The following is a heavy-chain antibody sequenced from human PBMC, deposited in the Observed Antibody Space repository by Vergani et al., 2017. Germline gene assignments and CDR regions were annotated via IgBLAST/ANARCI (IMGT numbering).Heavy chain of an antibody. J-gene: IGHJ4*02. D-gene: IGHD5-12*01. Sequence: QVQLVQSGAEVKKPGASVKVSCNASGYTFTSYAMHWVRQAPGQRLEWMGWINAGNGNTKYSQKFQGRVTITRDTSASTAYMELSSLRSEDTAVYYCARTFPGAATIGDYFDYWGQGTLVTVSS. V-gene: IGHV1-3*01. CDR2: INAGNGNT. CDR3: ARTFPGAATIGDYFDY. CDR1: GYTFTSYA.